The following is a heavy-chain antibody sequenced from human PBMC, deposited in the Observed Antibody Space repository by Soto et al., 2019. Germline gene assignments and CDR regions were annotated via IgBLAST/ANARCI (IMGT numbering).Heavy chain of an antibody. CDR3: AREVTSMVRGNWFDP. CDR1: GGSISSYY. J-gene: IGHJ5*02. CDR2: IYYSGST. D-gene: IGHD3-10*01. Sequence: SETLSLTCTVSGGSISSYYWSWVRQPPGKGLEWIGYIYYSGSTNYNPSLKSRVTISVDTSKNQFSLKLSSVTAADTAVYYCAREVTSMVRGNWFDPWGQGTLVTVSS. V-gene: IGHV4-59*01.